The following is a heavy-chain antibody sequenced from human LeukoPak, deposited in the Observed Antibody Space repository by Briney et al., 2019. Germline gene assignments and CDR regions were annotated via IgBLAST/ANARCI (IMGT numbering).Heavy chain of an antibody. Sequence: GGSLRLSCAASGFTFSSYAMHWVRQAPGKGLEWVAVISYDGSNKYYADSVKGRFTISRDNAKNSLYLQMNSLRAEDTAVYYCAREEVPTEWGQGTLVTVSS. CDR1: GFTFSSYA. CDR2: ISYDGSNK. J-gene: IGHJ4*02. V-gene: IGHV3-30*04. CDR3: AREEVPTE. D-gene: IGHD5-12*01.